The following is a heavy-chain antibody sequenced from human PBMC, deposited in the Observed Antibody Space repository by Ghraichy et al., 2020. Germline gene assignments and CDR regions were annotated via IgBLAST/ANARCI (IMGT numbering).Heavy chain of an antibody. CDR2: IYYSGST. V-gene: IGHV4-39*01. D-gene: IGHD6-13*01. CDR1: GGSISSSSYY. CDR3: ARYRSEQQLVPGAFDI. J-gene: IGHJ3*02. Sequence: SETLSLTCTVSGGSISSSSYYWGWIRQPPGKGLEWIGSIYYSGSTYYNPSLKSRVTISVDTSKNQFSLKLSSVTAADTAVYYCARYRSEQQLVPGAFDIWGQGTMVIVSS.